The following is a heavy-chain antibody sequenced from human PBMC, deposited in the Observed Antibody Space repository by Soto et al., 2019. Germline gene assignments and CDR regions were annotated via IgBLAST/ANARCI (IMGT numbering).Heavy chain of an antibody. D-gene: IGHD2-2*01. Sequence: SGPTLVNPTQTLTLTCTFSGFSLSTSGMCVNWIRQPPGKALEWLALIDWVDDKFYSTSLKTRLTISKDNSKHQVVLTMTNMDPVDTATYYCARTVHTTRGPMDVWVQGTTVSVSS. CDR2: IDWVDDK. CDR3: ARTVHTTRGPMDV. CDR1: GFSLSTSGMC. V-gene: IGHV2-70*01. J-gene: IGHJ6*02.